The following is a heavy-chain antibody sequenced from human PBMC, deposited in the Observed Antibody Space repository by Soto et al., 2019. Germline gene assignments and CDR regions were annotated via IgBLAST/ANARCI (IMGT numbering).Heavy chain of an antibody. V-gene: IGHV1-69*08. Sequence: QVQLVQSGAEVKKPGSSVKVSCKASGGTFSSYTISWVRQAPGQGLEWMGRIIPILGIANYAQKFQGRVTITADKSTSTAYMELSSLRAEDTAVYYCAKDEQLHKYWYFDLWGRGTLVTVSS. CDR2: IIPILGIA. J-gene: IGHJ2*01. CDR1: GGTFSSYT. CDR3: AKDEQLHKYWYFDL. D-gene: IGHD6-6*01.